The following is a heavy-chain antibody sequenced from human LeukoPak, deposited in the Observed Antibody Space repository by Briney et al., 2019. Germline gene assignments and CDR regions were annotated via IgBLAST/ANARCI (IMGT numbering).Heavy chain of an antibody. J-gene: IGHJ4*02. D-gene: IGHD3-3*01. CDR1: GGSISSGGYY. Sequence: PSETLSLTCTVSGGSISSGGYYWSWIRQPPGKGLEWIGYIYHSGSTYYNPSLKSRVTISVDRSKNQFSLKLSSVTAADTAVYYCARASYWSGYYLDYWGQGTLVTVSS. CDR2: IYHSGST. V-gene: IGHV4-30-2*01. CDR3: ARASYWSGYYLDY.